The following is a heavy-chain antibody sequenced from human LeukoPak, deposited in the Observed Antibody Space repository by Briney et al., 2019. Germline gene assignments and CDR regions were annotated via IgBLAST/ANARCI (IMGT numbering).Heavy chain of an antibody. CDR1: GFTFSTYA. CDR3: AKAMSTDHYDSRGFYRVDFDS. J-gene: IGHJ4*02. CDR2: LTNSGGSGGVT. Sequence: PGGSLSLSCAASGFTFSTYAMSWVRQAPGKGLEWVSALTNSGGSGGVTYYADSVKGRFIISRDNSKSTLYLQLSSLRAEDTAVYYCAKAMSTDHYDSRGFYRVDFDSWGQGTLVTVSS. D-gene: IGHD3-22*01. V-gene: IGHV3-23*01.